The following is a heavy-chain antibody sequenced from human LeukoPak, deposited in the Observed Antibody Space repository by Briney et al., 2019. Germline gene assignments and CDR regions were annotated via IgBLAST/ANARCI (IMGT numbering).Heavy chain of an antibody. V-gene: IGHV3-74*01. Sequence: PGGSLRLSCAASGFTFSRYWIHWVRQAPGKGLVWVSRINNDGSDTIYVDSVKGRFAMSRDNAKNTVFLQMSGLRAEDTAVYYCARGGFSHAFDVWGQGTTVTVSS. CDR3: ARGGFSHAFDV. D-gene: IGHD2/OR15-2a*01. CDR2: INNDGSDT. J-gene: IGHJ3*01. CDR1: GFTFSRYW.